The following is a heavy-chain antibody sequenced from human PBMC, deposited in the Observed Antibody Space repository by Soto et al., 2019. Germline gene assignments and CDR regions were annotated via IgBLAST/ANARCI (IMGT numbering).Heavy chain of an antibody. Sequence: QVQLVESGGGVVQPGRSLRLSCAASGFTFSSYGMHGVRQAPGKGLARVAVIWYDGSNKYYADSVKGRFTISRDNYKNTLYLQMNSLRAEDTAVYYCARDTGRAHYRSGWYGVSYWGQGTLVTVSS. CDR1: GFTFSSYG. CDR2: IWYDGSNK. D-gene: IGHD6-19*01. V-gene: IGHV3-33*01. CDR3: ARDTGRAHYRSGWYGVSY. J-gene: IGHJ4*02.